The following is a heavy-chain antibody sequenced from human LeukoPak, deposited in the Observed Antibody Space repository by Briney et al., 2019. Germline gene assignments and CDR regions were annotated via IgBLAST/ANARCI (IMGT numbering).Heavy chain of an antibody. D-gene: IGHD3-16*02. CDR1: GFTFSSYS. Sequence: GGSLRLSCAASGFTFSSYSMNWVRQAPGKGLEWVSSISSSSSYIYYADSVKGRFTISRDNAKNSLYLQMNGLRAEDTAVYYCARNFGGVIDHDAFDIWGQGTMVTVSS. J-gene: IGHJ3*02. CDR2: ISSSSSYI. CDR3: ARNFGGVIDHDAFDI. V-gene: IGHV3-21*01.